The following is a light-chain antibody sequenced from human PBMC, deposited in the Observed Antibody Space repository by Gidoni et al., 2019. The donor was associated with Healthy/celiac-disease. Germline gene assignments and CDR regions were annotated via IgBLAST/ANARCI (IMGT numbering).Light chain of an antibody. V-gene: IGKV3-11*01. J-gene: IGKJ4*01. CDR2: DAS. CDR3: QQRSNWPPLT. CDR1: QSVSSY. Sequence: EIVLTQSPATLSLSPGERATLSCRASQSVSSYLAWYQQKPGQAPRLLTYDASNRATGIPARFSGSGSGTDFTLTISSLEPEDFAVYYCQQRSNWPPLTFGGGTKVEIK.